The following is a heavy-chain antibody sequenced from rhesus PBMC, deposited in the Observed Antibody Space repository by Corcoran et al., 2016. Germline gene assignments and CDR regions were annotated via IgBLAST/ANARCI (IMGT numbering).Heavy chain of an antibody. CDR1: GGSIGGYY. Sequence: QVQLQESGPGLVKPSETLSLTCAVSGGSIGGYYWSWIRQAPGKGLEGIGNMEGNMAGTNDNPSLKSRVTISKDASKTQFSLKLSSVTSADTAVYYCARVPDLDVWGRGVLVTVSS. CDR2: MEGNMAGT. J-gene: IGHJ5-2*02. V-gene: IGHV4-81*01. CDR3: ARVPDLDV.